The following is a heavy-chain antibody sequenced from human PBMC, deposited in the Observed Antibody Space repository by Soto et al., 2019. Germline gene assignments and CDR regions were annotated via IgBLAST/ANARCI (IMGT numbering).Heavy chain of an antibody. D-gene: IGHD3-22*01. CDR3: ARVRRSSGYYYGY. J-gene: IGHJ4*02. V-gene: IGHV1-46*01. CDR2: INPSVGST. Sequence: ASVKVYCKSSGYTFTGYYMHWVRQAPGQGLEWMGIINPSVGSTSYAQRFQGRVTMTRDTSTSTVYMELSSLRSEDTAVYYCARVRRSSGYYYGYWGQGTPVTVSS. CDR1: GYTFTGYY.